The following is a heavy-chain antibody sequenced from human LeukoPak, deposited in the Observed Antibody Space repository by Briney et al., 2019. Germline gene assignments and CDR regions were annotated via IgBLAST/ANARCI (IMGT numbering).Heavy chain of an antibody. Sequence: GRSLRLSSAASGFPFSTYGMRWVRQAPGKGLEWVAVISYDGSDQYYADSVKGRFTVSRDNSKNTLYLQMNSLRVEDTAVYYCAKLGCSSTRCYINYWGQGTLVTVSS. CDR3: AKLGCSSTRCYINY. D-gene: IGHD2-2*01. J-gene: IGHJ4*02. V-gene: IGHV3-30*18. CDR1: GFPFSTYG. CDR2: ISYDGSDQ.